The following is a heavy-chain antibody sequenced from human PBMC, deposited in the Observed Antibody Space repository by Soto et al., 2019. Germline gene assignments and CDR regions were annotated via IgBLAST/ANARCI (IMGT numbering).Heavy chain of an antibody. Sequence: SETLSLTCAVYGGSFSGYYWSWIRQPPGKGLEWIGEINHSGSTNYNPSLKSRVTISVDTSKNQFSLKLSSVTAADTAVYYCARGAKYYDILTGYYIGRGASFDYWGQGTLVTVSS. D-gene: IGHD3-9*01. J-gene: IGHJ4*02. V-gene: IGHV4-34*01. CDR2: INHSGST. CDR1: GGSFSGYY. CDR3: ARGAKYYDILTGYYIGRGASFDY.